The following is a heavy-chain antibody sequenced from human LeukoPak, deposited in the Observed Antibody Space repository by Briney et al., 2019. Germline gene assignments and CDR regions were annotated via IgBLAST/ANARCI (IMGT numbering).Heavy chain of an antibody. V-gene: IGHV4-31*03. CDR3: ARARGVAGRRYYFDY. Sequence: SETLSLTCTVSGDSISSGGYYWSWIRQHPGKGLVWIGYIYYSGNTYYNPSLKSRVTISVDTSKNQFSLKLSSVTAADTAVYYCARARGVAGRRYYFDYWGQGTLVTVSS. J-gene: IGHJ4*02. D-gene: IGHD6-19*01. CDR2: IYYSGNT. CDR1: GDSISSGGYY.